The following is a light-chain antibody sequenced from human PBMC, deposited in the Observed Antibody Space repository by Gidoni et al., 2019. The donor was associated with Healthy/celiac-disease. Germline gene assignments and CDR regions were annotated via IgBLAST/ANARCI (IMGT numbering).Light chain of an antibody. CDR1: HGISRY. V-gene: IGKV1-8*01. CDR2: SAS. J-gene: IGKJ4*01. CDR3: QQYYSYQLT. Sequence: AIRMTQSPSSFSASTGDRVTITCRASHGISRYLTWYHQKPGKALKLMIYSASTLQSGVPARFSGSGSGTDFPRTISCLQAEDFATYYCQQYYSYQLTFGGGTKVEI.